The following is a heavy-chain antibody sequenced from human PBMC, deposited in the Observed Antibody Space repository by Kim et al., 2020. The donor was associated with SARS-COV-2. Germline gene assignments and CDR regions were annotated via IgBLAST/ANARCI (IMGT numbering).Heavy chain of an antibody. V-gene: IGHV1-24*01. Sequence: EPEDGETIYAQKFQGRVTMTEDTSTDTAYMELSSLRSEDTAVYYCATDTYWGQGTLVTVSS. CDR2: EPEDGET. CDR3: ATDTY. J-gene: IGHJ4*02.